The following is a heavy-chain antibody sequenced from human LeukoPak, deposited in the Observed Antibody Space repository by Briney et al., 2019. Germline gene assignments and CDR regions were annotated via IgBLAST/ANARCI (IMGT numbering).Heavy chain of an antibody. CDR1: GFTFSSYA. D-gene: IGHD5-12*01. V-gene: IGHV3-48*04. Sequence: GGSLRHSCAASGFTFSSYAMSWVRQAPGKGLEWVSYISSSSSTIYYADSVKGRFTISRDNAKNSLYLQMNSLRAEDTAVYYCARDRGDSGYDLWGQGTLVTVSS. CDR2: ISSSSSTI. CDR3: ARDRGDSGYDL. J-gene: IGHJ4*02.